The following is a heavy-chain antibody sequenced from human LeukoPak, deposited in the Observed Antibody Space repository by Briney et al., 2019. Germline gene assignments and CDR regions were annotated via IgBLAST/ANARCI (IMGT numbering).Heavy chain of an antibody. Sequence: GGSLRLSCAASGLTFSRSWMHWVRQAPGKGLVWFSRIKSDGSSTTYADSVKGRFTISRDISKNTLYLQMNSLRAEDTAVYYCAKDRLPLGELSLFDYWGQGTLVTVSS. D-gene: IGHD3-16*02. V-gene: IGHV3-74*01. CDR1: GLTFSRSW. CDR3: AKDRLPLGELSLFDY. J-gene: IGHJ4*02. CDR2: IKSDGSST.